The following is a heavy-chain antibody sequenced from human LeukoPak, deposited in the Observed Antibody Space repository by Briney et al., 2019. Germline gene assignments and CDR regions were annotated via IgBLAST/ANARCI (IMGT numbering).Heavy chain of an antibody. D-gene: IGHD2-15*01. Sequence: PGGSLRLSCAASGFTFSDYYMSWIRQAPGKGLEWVSYISSSGSTIYYADSVKGRFTISRDNAKNSLYLQMNSLRAEDTAVYARDIVVVVAAPHYYYGMDVWGQGTTVTVSS. CDR1: GFTFSDYY. V-gene: IGHV3-11*01. CDR3: DIVVVVAAPHYYYGMDV. CDR2: ISSSGSTI. J-gene: IGHJ6*02.